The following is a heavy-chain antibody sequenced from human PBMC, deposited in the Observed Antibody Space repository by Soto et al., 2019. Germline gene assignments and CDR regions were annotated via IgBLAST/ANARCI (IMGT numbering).Heavy chain of an antibody. CDR3: ARVLQYYDILTGYYKHYYYYGMDV. V-gene: IGHV4-34*01. J-gene: IGHJ6*02. D-gene: IGHD3-9*01. Sequence: SETLSLTCAVYGGSFSGYYWSWIRQPPEKGLEWIGEINHSGSTNYNPSLKSRVTISVDTSKNQFSLKLSSATAADTAVYYCARVLQYYDILTGYYKHYYYYGMDVWGQGTTVTVSS. CDR2: INHSGST. CDR1: GGSFSGYY.